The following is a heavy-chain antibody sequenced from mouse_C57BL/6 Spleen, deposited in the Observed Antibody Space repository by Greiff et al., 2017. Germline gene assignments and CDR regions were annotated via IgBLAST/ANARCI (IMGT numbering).Heavy chain of an antibody. D-gene: IGHD6-5*01. CDR1: GFSLTSYG. CDR2: IWRGGST. J-gene: IGHJ4*01. V-gene: IGHV2-5*01. Sequence: QVQLMESGPGLVQPSQSLSITCTVSGFSLTSYGVHWVRQSPGQGLEWLGVIWRGGSTDYNAAFMSRLGITKDNSKSQVFFKMHSLQADDTAIYNCAKNPIPSSYAIDYWGQGTSVTVSS. CDR3: AKNPIPSSYAIDY.